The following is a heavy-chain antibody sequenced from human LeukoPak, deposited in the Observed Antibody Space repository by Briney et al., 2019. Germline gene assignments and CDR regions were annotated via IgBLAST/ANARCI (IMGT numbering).Heavy chain of an antibody. CDR3: ARRKRIAAAGQNWFDP. D-gene: IGHD6-13*01. Sequence: ASVKVSCKASGYTFTSYDINWVRQAPGQGLEWMGWMNPNSGNTGYAQKFQGRVSMTRNTSISTAYMELSSLRSEDTAVYYCARRKRIAAAGQNWFDPWGQGTLVTVSS. J-gene: IGHJ5*02. CDR1: GYTFTSYD. V-gene: IGHV1-8*01. CDR2: MNPNSGNT.